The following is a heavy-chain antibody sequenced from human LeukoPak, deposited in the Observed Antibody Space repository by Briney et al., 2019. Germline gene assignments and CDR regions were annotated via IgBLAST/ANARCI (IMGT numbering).Heavy chain of an antibody. Sequence: SETLSLTCTVSGGSVSSWYWGWIRQPPGKGLEWIGSIYYSGSTYYNTSLKSRVSISVDTSKNKFSLKLSSVTAADTAMYYCATPFDHYDSGGYYNYWGQGTLVTVSS. J-gene: IGHJ4*02. V-gene: IGHV4-39*01. CDR1: GGSVSSWY. CDR3: ATPFDHYDSGGYYNY. CDR2: IYYSGST. D-gene: IGHD3-22*01.